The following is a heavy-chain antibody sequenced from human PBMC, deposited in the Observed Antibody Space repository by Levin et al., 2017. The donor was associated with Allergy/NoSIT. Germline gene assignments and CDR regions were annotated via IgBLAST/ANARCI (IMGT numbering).Heavy chain of an antibody. Sequence: SSETLSLTCAVYGESFSASYWSWIRQPPGKGLEWIGQIDHSGSTTYNPSLKRRVTISVDTSKNQFSLRLHSVAAADTAVYYCARAHMVRGVKFATTYSYSSYMDVWGQGTSVTVSS. D-gene: IGHD3-10*01. CDR3: ARAHMVRGVKFATTYSYSSYMDV. CDR2: IDHSGST. CDR1: GESFSASY. V-gene: IGHV4-34*01. J-gene: IGHJ6*03.